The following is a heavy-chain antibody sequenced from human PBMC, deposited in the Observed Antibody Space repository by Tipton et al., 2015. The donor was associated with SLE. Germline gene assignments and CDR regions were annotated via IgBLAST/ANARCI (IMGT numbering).Heavy chain of an antibody. D-gene: IGHD2-15*01. J-gene: IGHJ6*02. V-gene: IGHV4-39*07. Sequence: TLSLTCTVSGGSISSTNHYWGWIRQPPGRGLEWIGSICFSGSTYYNPSFKSRVTISVDASKNQFSVRLSSVTAADTAVFYCARSLVAAGEGHGMDVWGQGTGVTVSS. CDR1: GGSISSTNHY. CDR2: ICFSGST. CDR3: ARSLVAAGEGHGMDV.